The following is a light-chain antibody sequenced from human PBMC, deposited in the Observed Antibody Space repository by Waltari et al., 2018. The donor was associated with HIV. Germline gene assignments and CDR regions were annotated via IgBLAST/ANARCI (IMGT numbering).Light chain of an antibody. Sequence: DIVMTQSPLSLPVTPGEPASISCRSSQSLLHSNGYNYLDWYLQKPGQSPQLLIYLGSYRASGVPERFSGSGSGTDFTLKISRVEAEDVGVYYCMQALQTPTFGQGTKVEIK. CDR3: MQALQTPT. CDR2: LGS. V-gene: IGKV2-28*01. CDR1: QSLLHSNGYNY. J-gene: IGKJ1*01.